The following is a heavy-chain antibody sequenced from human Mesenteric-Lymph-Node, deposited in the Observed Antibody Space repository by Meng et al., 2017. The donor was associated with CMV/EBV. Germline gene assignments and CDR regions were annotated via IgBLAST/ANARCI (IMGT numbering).Heavy chain of an antibody. Sequence: GESLKISCAASGFSFNNYWMSWVRQAPGKGLEWVGNIKQDGSEKYYVDSVKGRFTISRDNAKNSLYLQMNSLRAEDTAVYYCARGPRPYSSSGLFDPWGQGTLVTVSS. V-gene: IGHV3-7*01. CDR3: ARGPRPYSSSGLFDP. D-gene: IGHD6-13*01. J-gene: IGHJ5*02. CDR1: GFSFNNYW. CDR2: IKQDGSEK.